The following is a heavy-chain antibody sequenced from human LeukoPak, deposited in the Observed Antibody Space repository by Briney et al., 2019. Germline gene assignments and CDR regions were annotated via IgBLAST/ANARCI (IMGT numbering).Heavy chain of an antibody. D-gene: IGHD5-18*01. Sequence: PSETLSLTCTVSGGSISSYYWSWIRQPPGKGLEWLGYIYYSGSTNYNPFLKSRVTISVDTSKNQFSLKLSSVTAADTAVYYCARVPRGYSYELYFDYWGQGTLVTVSS. CDR1: GGSISSYY. J-gene: IGHJ4*02. CDR3: ARVPRGYSYELYFDY. CDR2: IYYSGST. V-gene: IGHV4-59*01.